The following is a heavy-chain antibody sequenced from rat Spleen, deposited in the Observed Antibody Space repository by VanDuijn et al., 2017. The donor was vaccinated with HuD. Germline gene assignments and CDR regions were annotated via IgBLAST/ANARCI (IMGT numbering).Heavy chain of an antibody. D-gene: IGHD5-1*01. CDR1: GFTFSYYG. J-gene: IGHJ3*01. CDR2: ISSDGRST. CDR3: ATGTGGFTD. Sequence: EVQLVESGGGLVQPGRSMNVSCAASGFTFSYYGMAWVRQAPKKGLEWVAYISSDGRSTYYRDSMKGRFTISRDNAKRTLYLQMDSLRSEDTATYYCATGTGGFTDWGQGTLVTVSS. V-gene: IGHV5-27*01.